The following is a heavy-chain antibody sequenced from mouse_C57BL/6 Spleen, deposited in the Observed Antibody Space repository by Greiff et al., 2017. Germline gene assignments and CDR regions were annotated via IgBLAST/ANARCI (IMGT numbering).Heavy chain of an antibody. Sequence: EVKLVESGPELVKPGASVKISCKASGYTFTDYYMNWVKQSHGKSLEWIGDINPNNGGTSYNQKFKGKATLTVDKSSSTAYMELRSLTSEDSAVYYCARAGSSPWFAYWGQGTLVTVSA. J-gene: IGHJ3*01. CDR1: GYTFTDYY. V-gene: IGHV1-26*01. CDR2: INPNNGGT. CDR3: ARAGSSPWFAY. D-gene: IGHD1-1*01.